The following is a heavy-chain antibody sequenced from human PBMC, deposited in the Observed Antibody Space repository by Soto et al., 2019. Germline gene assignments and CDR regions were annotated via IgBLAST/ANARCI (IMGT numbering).Heavy chain of an antibody. CDR3: EKSGISDAFDI. J-gene: IGHJ3*02. Sequence: GGSLRLSCAASGFTFDGYAMNWVRQAPGKGLEWVSAISGSGGSTHYADSVKGRFTISRDNSKNTLYLQMNSLRAEDTAVYYCEKSGISDAFDIWGQGTMVTVSS. CDR2: ISGSGGST. V-gene: IGHV3-23*01. CDR1: GFTFDGYA.